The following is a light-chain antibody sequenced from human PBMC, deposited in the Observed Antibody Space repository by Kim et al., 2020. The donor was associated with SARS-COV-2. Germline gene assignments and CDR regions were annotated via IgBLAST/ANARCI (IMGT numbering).Light chain of an antibody. CDR2: QNI. J-gene: IGLJ1*01. CDR1: NLGNKF. V-gene: IGLV3-1*01. CDR3: QAWDSRNYV. Sequence: VAQDQTARSSGSEDNLGNKFGCWNQKTPGRSPLLVIYQNIKRPSGIPERFSGYNSGNTATLTISGTQAMDEAEYYCQAWDSRNYVFGPGTKVTVL.